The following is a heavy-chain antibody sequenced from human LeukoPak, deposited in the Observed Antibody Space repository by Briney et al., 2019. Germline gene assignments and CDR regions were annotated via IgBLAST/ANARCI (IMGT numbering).Heavy chain of an antibody. V-gene: IGHV3-30*02. CDR2: IRYDGSNK. D-gene: IGHD2-21*02. Sequence: GGSLRLSCAASGFTFSSYGMHWVRQAPGKGLEWVAFIRYDGSNKYYADSVKGRFTISRDNSKNTLYLQMNSLRAEDTAVYYCAKDDPKYCGGDCYSDYWGQGTLVTVSS. CDR1: GFTFSSYG. J-gene: IGHJ4*02. CDR3: AKDDPKYCGGDCYSDY.